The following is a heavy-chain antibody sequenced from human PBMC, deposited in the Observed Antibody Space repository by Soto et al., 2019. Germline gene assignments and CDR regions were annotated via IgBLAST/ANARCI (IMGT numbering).Heavy chain of an antibody. CDR3: AKDRGPYYDTSGYRGYFDY. CDR2: IIPIFGTA. V-gene: IGHV1-69*01. J-gene: IGHJ4*02. Sequence: QVQLVQSGAEVKKPGSSVKVSCKAFGDTFNSYAITWVRQAPGKGLEWLGGIIPIFGTANYAQKFQGRVTITADASTSTAYMELSSLRSEDTAVYYCAKDRGPYYDTSGYRGYFDYWGQGTLVTVSS. D-gene: IGHD3-22*01. CDR1: GDTFNSYA.